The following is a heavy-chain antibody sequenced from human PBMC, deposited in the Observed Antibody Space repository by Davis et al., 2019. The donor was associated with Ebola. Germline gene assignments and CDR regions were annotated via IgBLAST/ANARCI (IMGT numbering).Heavy chain of an antibody. Sequence: GESLKISCAASGFIFSDYYMSWIRQAPGKGLEWVSYIRDIGSTVYTADSVKGRFTISRDNGKNTLYLQMNSLRAEDTAVYYCAKDLISDGPMYYYDSSGPPVDYWGQGTLVTVSS. V-gene: IGHV3-11*04. CDR3: AKDLISDGPMYYYDSSGPPVDY. CDR2: IRDIGSTV. D-gene: IGHD3-22*01. CDR1: GFIFSDYY. J-gene: IGHJ4*02.